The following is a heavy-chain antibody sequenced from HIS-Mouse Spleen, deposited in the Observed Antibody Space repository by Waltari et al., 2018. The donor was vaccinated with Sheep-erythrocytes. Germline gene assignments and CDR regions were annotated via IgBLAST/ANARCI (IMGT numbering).Heavy chain of an antibody. V-gene: IGHV3-7*01. D-gene: IGHD3-16*01. Sequence: EVQLVESGGGLVQPGGSLRLSCAASGFTFSTYWICWVRQAPGKGLEWVANIKQDGSEKYYVDSVKGRFTISRDNAKNSLYLQMNSLRAEDTAVYYCARGGPNFDYWGQGTLVTVSS. CDR1: GFTFSTYW. CDR3: ARGGPNFDY. J-gene: IGHJ4*02. CDR2: IKQDGSEK.